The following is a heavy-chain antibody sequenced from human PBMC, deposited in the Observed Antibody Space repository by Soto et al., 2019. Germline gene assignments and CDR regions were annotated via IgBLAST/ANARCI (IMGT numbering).Heavy chain of an antibody. D-gene: IGHD3-9*01. J-gene: IGHJ4*02. CDR1: GGSISSYY. CDR3: ARVIPEYDILTGCYFDY. Sequence: SETLSLTCTVSGGSISSYYWSWIRQPPGKGLEWIGYIYYSGSTNYNPSLKSRVTISVDTSKNQFSLKLSSVTAADTAVYYCARVIPEYDILTGCYFDYWGQGTLVTVSS. V-gene: IGHV4-59*01. CDR2: IYYSGST.